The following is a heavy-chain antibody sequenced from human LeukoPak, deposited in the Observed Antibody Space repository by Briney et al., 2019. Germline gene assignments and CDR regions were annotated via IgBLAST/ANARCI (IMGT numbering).Heavy chain of an antibody. CDR3: ARDCVKAARRGNWFDP. J-gene: IGHJ5*02. Sequence: ASVKVSCKASGYTFTSYGISWVRQAPGQGLEWMGWISAYNGNTNYAQKLQGRVTMTTDTSTSTAYMELRSLRSDDTAVYYCARDCVKAARRGNWFDPWGQGTLVTVSS. CDR2: ISAYNGNT. D-gene: IGHD6-6*01. V-gene: IGHV1-18*01. CDR1: GYTFTSYG.